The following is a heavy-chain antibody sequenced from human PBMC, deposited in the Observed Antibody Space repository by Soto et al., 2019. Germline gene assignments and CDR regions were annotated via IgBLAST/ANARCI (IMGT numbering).Heavy chain of an antibody. J-gene: IGHJ4*02. CDR3: ARENGALGFDY. Sequence: QVQLVQSGAEVKKPGASVKVSCKASGYTFSSNYMHWVRQAPGQGLEWMGIINPSGGSTSYAQKFQGRVTMTRDTSTSTAYVELSSLRFEDTAVYYCARENGALGFDYWGQGTLVTVSS. V-gene: IGHV1-46*01. CDR2: INPSGGST. D-gene: IGHD3-16*01. CDR1: GYTFSSNY.